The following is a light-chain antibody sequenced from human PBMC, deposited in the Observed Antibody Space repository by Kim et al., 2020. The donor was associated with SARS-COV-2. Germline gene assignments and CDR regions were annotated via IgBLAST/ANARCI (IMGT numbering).Light chain of an antibody. CDR2: YDS. Sequence: APGGTAPLTCEGDNIGRKSVHWYQQKPAQAPVLVISYDSDRPSGIPERFSGSNSGSPATLTISRVEAGDEADYFCQVWDSVTNHRVFGGGTQLTVL. J-gene: IGLJ3*02. V-gene: IGLV3-21*04. CDR3: QVWDSVTNHRV. CDR1: NIGRKS.